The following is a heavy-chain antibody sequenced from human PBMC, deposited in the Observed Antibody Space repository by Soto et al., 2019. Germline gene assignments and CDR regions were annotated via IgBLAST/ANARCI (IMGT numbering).Heavy chain of an antibody. Sequence: ASVKASCKASGYTFTGYYMHWVRQAPGQGLEWMGWINPNSGGTNYAQKLQGRVTMTRDTSISTAYMELSRLRSDDTAVYYCASHYGDTGGSYYYYDGMDVWGQGTTVTVSS. V-gene: IGHV1-2*02. D-gene: IGHD4-17*01. J-gene: IGHJ6*02. CDR2: INPNSGGT. CDR3: ASHYGDTGGSYYYYDGMDV. CDR1: GYTFTGYY.